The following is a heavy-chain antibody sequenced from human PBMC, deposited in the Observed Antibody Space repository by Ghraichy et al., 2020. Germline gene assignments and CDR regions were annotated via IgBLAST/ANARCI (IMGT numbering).Heavy chain of an antibody. CDR1: GFTFSAFD. J-gene: IGHJ6*02. CDR3: ARASSVQRFYYFDGMDV. Sequence: GGSLRLSCVGSGFTFSAFDLNWVRQSPGKGLDWVSYISSTSRNKFYADSVEGRFTISRDNARNTLYLQLSSLRVEDMGIYFCARASSVQRFYYFDGMDVWGQGTTVTDSS. CDR2: ISSTSRNK. V-gene: IGHV3-48*01. D-gene: IGHD3-10*01.